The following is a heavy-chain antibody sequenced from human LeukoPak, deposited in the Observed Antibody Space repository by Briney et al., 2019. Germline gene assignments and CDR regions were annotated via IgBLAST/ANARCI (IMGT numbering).Heavy chain of an antibody. CDR3: ARAGDPEPIYYYYYMDV. V-gene: IGHV3-7*01. Sequence: GGSLRLSCAASGFTFSSYWMSWVRQAPGKGLEWVANIKQDGSEKYYVDSVKGRFTISRDNAKNSLYLQMNSLRVEDTAVYYCARAGDPEPIYYYYYMDVWGKGTTVTVSS. J-gene: IGHJ6*03. D-gene: IGHD3-10*01. CDR2: IKQDGSEK. CDR1: GFTFSSYW.